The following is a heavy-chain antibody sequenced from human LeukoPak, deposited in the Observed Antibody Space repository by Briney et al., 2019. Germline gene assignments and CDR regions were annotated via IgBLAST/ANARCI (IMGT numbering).Heavy chain of an antibody. V-gene: IGHV1-8*01. CDR2: MNPNSGNT. CDR3: ARIAAPGNRKLNY. J-gene: IGHJ4*02. Sequence: ASVKVSCKASGYTFTSYDINSVRQATGQGLEWMGWMNPNSGNTGYAQKFQGRITMTRNTSISTAYMELISLTSEDTAVYYCARIAAPGNRKLNYWGQGTLVTVSS. CDR1: GYTFTSYD. D-gene: IGHD6-13*01.